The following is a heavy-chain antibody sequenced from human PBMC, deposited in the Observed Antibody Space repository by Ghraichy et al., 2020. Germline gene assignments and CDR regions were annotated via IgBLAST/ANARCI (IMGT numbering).Heavy chain of an antibody. D-gene: IGHD6-13*01. CDR1: GGSISSSSYY. V-gene: IGHV4-39*01. Sequence: SQTLSLTCTVSGGSISSSSYYWGWIRQPPGKGLEWIGSIYYSGSTYYNPSLKSRVTISVDTSKNQFSLKLSSVTAADTAVYYCASRNFKQQLVFFDAFDIWGQGTMVTVSS. CDR2: IYYSGST. CDR3: ASRNFKQQLVFFDAFDI. J-gene: IGHJ3*02.